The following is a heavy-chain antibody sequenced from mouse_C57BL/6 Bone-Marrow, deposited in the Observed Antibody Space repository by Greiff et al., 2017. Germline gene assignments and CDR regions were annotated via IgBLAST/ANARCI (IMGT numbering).Heavy chain of an antibody. D-gene: IGHD2-5*01. CDR1: GYSFTDYN. CDR2: INPNYGTT. CDR3: ATHSNQGEIDY. V-gene: IGHV1-39*01. Sequence: VQLQQSGAELVKPGASVKISCKASGYSFTDYNMNWVKQSNGKSLEWIGIINPNYGTTSYNPKFQGKATLTVDQSSSTAYMQLNSLTSEDSAVYYCATHSNQGEIDYWGQGTSVTVSS. J-gene: IGHJ4*01.